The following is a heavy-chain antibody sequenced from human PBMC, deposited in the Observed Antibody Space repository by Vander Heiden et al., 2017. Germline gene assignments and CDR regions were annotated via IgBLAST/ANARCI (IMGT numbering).Heavy chain of an antibody. CDR1: GFTLNDHA. J-gene: IGHJ6*02. CDR2: ILWENSRI. CDR3: GKEMTPGGLDV. V-gene: IGHV3-9*01. D-gene: IGHD3-10*01. Sequence: EGLLEESGGGLVQPGRSLRPSGEGSGFTLNDHAMHWVLQVLGKGLEWVSGILWENSRIVYANSVKCRFTISRDNGKNSLYLQMNSLRPEDTALYYCGKEMTPGGLDVWGHGTTVTVSS.